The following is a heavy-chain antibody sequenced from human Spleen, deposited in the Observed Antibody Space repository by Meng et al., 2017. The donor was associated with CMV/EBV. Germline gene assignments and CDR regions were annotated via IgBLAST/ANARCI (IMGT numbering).Heavy chain of an antibody. D-gene: IGHD6-19*01. CDR1: GFSFSSYP. CDR2: ISYDGGKK. Sequence: GESLKISCAASGFSFSSYPMHWVRQAPGKGLEWVAVISYDGGKKNNADSVKGRFTISRDNSKNALYLQMNSLRSEDTAVYYCARTGVVVAGEESMYFGLDVWGQGTTVTVSS. J-gene: IGHJ6*02. V-gene: IGHV3-30*04. CDR3: ARTGVVVAGEESMYFGLDV.